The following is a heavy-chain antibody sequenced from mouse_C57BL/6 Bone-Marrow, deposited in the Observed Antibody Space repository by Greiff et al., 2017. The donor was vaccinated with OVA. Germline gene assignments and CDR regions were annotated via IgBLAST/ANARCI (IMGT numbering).Heavy chain of an antibody. CDR3: ASFITTVVTYWYFDV. J-gene: IGHJ1*03. D-gene: IGHD1-1*01. Sequence: EVQLQQSVAELVRPGASVKLSCTASGFNIKNTYMHWVKQRPEQGLEWIGRIDPANGNTKYAPKFQGKATITADTSSNTAYLQLSSLTSEDTAIYYCASFITTVVTYWYFDVWGTGTTVTVSS. CDR2: IDPANGNT. CDR1: GFNIKNTY. V-gene: IGHV14-3*01.